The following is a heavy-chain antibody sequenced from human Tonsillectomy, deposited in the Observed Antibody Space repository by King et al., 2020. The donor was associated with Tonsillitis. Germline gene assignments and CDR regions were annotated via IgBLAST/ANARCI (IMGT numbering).Heavy chain of an antibody. J-gene: IGHJ4*02. CDR2: IGTAGDK. CDR3: ASGNGVGFDY. V-gene: IGHV3-13*04. CDR1: GFTFSSYD. Sequence: VQLVESGGGLVQPGGSLRLSCAASGFTFSSYDMHWVRQATGKGLEWVSAIGTAGDKYYPGSVKGRFTISRENAKNSLYLQMNSLRAGDTAVYYCASGNGVGFDYWGQGTLVTVSS. D-gene: IGHD1-1*01.